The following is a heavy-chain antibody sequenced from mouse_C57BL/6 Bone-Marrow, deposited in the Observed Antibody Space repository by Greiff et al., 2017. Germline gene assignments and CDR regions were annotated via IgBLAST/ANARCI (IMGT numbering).Heavy chain of an antibody. CDR2: IYPGSGNT. CDR1: GYTFTDYY. Sequence: QVQLKQSGAELVRPGASVKLSCKASGYTFTDYYINWVKQRPGQGLEWIARIYPGSGNTYYNEKFKGKATLTAEKSSSTAYMQLSSLTSEGSAVYVCARYSPYNCGSSLDYWGQGTTLTVSS. D-gene: IGHD1-1*01. J-gene: IGHJ2*01. V-gene: IGHV1-76*01. CDR3: ARYSPYNCGSSLDY.